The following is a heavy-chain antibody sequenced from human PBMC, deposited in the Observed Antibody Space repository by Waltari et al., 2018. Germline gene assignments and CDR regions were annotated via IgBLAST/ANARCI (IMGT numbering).Heavy chain of an antibody. CDR2: MNPNSGNT. D-gene: IGHD4-17*01. CDR1: GYTFTSYD. J-gene: IGHJ3*02. V-gene: IGHV1-8*03. CDR3: ARVGMSDYGDYNDAFDI. Sequence: QVQLVQSGAEVKKPGASVKVSCKASGYTFTSYDINWGRQATGQGLEWMGWMNPNSGNTGYAQKFQGRVTITRNTSISTAYMELSSLRSEDTAVYYCARVGMSDYGDYNDAFDIWGQGTMVTVSS.